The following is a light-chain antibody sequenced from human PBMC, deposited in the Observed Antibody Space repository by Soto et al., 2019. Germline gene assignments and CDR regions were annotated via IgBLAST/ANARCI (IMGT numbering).Light chain of an antibody. V-gene: IGKV3-15*01. CDR2: DTS. CDR1: QSVSSY. CDR3: QQYGSSGT. J-gene: IGKJ1*01. Sequence: EIMLTPSPAPLSLSPGERATLSCRASQSVSSYLAWYQQKPGQTPRLLIYDTSTRATGVPTRFSGSRSGAEFTLTINSLQSEDFAVYYCQQYGSSGTFGQGTKVDIK.